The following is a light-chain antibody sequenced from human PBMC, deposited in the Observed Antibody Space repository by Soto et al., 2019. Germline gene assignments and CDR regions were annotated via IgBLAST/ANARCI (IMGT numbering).Light chain of an antibody. CDR3: QQYDNLPLT. CDR2: DAS. Sequence: DIQMTQSPSSLSASVGDRVTITCQASQDISNYLNWYQQKPGKAPKLLIYDASNLETGFPSRFSGSGSGTDFTCTISSLQPEDIATYYCQQYDNLPLTFGGGPKVEIK. V-gene: IGKV1-33*01. CDR1: QDISNY. J-gene: IGKJ4*01.